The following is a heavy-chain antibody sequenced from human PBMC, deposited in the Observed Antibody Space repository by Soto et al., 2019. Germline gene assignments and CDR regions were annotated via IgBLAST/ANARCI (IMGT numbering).Heavy chain of an antibody. Sequence: GASVKVSCKVSGYTLTELSMHWARQAPGRGLEWMGGFDPEDGETIYAQKFQGRATMTEDTSTDTAYMELSSLRSEDTAVYYCATDIDTAMARGFYYYYGMDVWGQGTTVTVSS. D-gene: IGHD5-18*01. CDR3: ATDIDTAMARGFYYYYGMDV. V-gene: IGHV1-24*01. CDR1: GYTLTELS. CDR2: FDPEDGET. J-gene: IGHJ6*02.